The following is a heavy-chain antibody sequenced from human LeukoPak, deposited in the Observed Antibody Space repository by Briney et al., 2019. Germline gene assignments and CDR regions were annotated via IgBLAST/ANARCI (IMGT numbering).Heavy chain of an antibody. CDR3: ARNGWDWYFDL. CDR2: IYYSGST. V-gene: IGHV4-59*08. Sequence: SETLSLTCTVSGGSISSYYWSWIRQPPGKGLEWIGYIYYSGSTNYNPSLKSRVTISVDTSKNQFSLKLSSVTAADTAVYYCARNGWDWYFDLWGRGTLVTVSS. D-gene: IGHD1-26*01. J-gene: IGHJ2*01. CDR1: GGSISSYY.